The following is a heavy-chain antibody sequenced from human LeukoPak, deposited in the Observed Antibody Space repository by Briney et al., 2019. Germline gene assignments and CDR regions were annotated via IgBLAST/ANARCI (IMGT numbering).Heavy chain of an antibody. CDR3: TKDSDY. V-gene: IGHV3-33*03. CDR1: GFRFSDYG. CDR2: IWADGITK. J-gene: IGHJ4*02. Sequence: GGSLRLSCAASGFRFSDYGMHWVRQAPGQGLECVAVIWADGITKYYTDSVKSRFTISRDNSKNTLYLQMSSLRAEDTAMYYCTKDSDYWGQGTLVTVSS.